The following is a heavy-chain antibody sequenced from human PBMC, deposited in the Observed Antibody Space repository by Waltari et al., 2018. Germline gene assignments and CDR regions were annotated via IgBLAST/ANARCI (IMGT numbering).Heavy chain of an antibody. V-gene: IGHV3-23*01. Sequence: EVQLLESGGNLVQPGGYMRLSCAASGFTLSSYALRWVRQAPGKGLEWVSTISGTGYSTDYGDSVKGRFTISRDNSKNTLFLQMNSLRADDTAVYYCARDGYNWIPFDCWGQGTLVTVSS. D-gene: IGHD1-20*01. CDR3: ARDGYNWIPFDC. J-gene: IGHJ4*02. CDR1: GFTLSSYA. CDR2: ISGTGYST.